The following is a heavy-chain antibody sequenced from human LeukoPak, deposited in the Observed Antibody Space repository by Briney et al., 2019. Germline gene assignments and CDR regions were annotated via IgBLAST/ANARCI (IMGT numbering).Heavy chain of an antibody. J-gene: IGHJ4*02. CDR2: ISGSGGTT. CDR1: GFTFSSYS. D-gene: IGHD1-26*01. V-gene: IGHV3-23*01. Sequence: GGSLRLSCAASGFTFSSYSMNWVRQAPGKGLEWVSAISGSGGTTYHADSVKGRFTISRDNSKNTLYLQMNSLRAEDTAVYYCAKDPWELNYFDYWGQGTLVTVSS. CDR3: AKDPWELNYFDY.